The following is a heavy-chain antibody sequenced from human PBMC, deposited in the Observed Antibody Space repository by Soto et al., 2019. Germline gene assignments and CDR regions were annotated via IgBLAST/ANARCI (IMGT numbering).Heavy chain of an antibody. J-gene: IGHJ6*02. CDR3: AREMTIFGVAPGGGVDV. V-gene: IGHV4-30-2*01. D-gene: IGHD3-3*01. CDR1: GGSISTSGYS. Sequence: QLQLQESGSGLVQPSQTLSLTCTASGGSISTSGYSWTWIRQPPGGGLEWIWSIYQTGRTYVIPSLKSRVTMSLDKSTNQFSLNLTSVTAADTALYYCAREMTIFGVAPGGGVDVWGQGTTVTVSS. CDR2: IYQTGRT.